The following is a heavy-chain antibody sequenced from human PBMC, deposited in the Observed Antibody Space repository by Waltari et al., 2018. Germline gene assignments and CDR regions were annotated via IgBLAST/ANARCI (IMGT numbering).Heavy chain of an antibody. CDR1: GFTFSSSA. CDR3: ASRLYSSSWYDY. CDR2: ISSGGSTI. D-gene: IGHD6-13*01. V-gene: IGHV3-48*03. Sequence: EVQLVESGGGLVPPGGSLRLSCAVSGFTFSSSAMHWISQAPGKGLEWISCISSGGSTIYYADSVKGRFTISRDNAKNSLYLQMNSLRAEDTAVYYCASRLYSSSWYDYWGQGTLVTVSS. J-gene: IGHJ4*02.